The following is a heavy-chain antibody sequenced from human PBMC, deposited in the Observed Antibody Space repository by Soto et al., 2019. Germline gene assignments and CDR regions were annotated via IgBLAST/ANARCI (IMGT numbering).Heavy chain of an antibody. CDR1: GFTFSSYA. Sequence: GGSLRLSCAASGFTFSSYAMSWVRQAPGKGLEWVSAISGSGGSTYYAASVKGRFTISRDDSKNSLYLQMNSLKTEDTAMYYCARRITGTPPADGGSWGQGTLVTVS. V-gene: IGHV3-23*01. CDR2: ISGSGGST. D-gene: IGHD1-7*01. CDR3: ARRITGTPPADGGS. J-gene: IGHJ5*02.